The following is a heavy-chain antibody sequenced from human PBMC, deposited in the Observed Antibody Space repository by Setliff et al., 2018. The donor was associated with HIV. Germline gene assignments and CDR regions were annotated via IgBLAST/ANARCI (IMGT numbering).Heavy chain of an antibody. CDR1: GFTFSSYA. Sequence: GGSLRLSCAASGFTFSSYAMHWVRQAPGKGLEWVAVISYDGSNKYYADSVKGRFTIPRDNSKNTLYLQMNSLRAEDTAVYYCARSVIGYYYYGMDVWGQGTLVTAP. V-gene: IGHV3-30*01. CDR3: ARSVIGYYYYGMDV. CDR2: ISYDGSNK. D-gene: IGHD3-10*01. J-gene: IGHJ6*02.